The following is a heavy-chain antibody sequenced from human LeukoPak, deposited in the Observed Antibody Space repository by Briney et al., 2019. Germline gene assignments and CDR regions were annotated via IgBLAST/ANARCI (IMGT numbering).Heavy chain of an antibody. J-gene: IGHJ4*02. CDR3: ARGRYDILTGYYTRIFDY. V-gene: IGHV4-34*01. CDR2: INHSGST. D-gene: IGHD3-9*01. Sequence: SETLSLTCAVHGGSFSGYYWSWIRQPPGKGLEWIGEINHSGSTNYNPSLKSRVTISVDTSKNQFSLKLSSVTAADTAVYYCARGRYDILTGYYTRIFDYWGQGTLVTVSS. CDR1: GGSFSGYY.